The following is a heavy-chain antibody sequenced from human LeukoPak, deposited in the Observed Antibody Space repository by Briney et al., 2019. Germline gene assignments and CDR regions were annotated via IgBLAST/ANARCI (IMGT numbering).Heavy chain of an antibody. V-gene: IGHV4-39*01. J-gene: IGHJ4*02. CDR1: GGSISSSSYY. CDR3: ASQAYSSLFDY. Sequence: SETLSLTCTVSGGSISSSSYYWGWIRQPPGKGLEWIGSIYYSGSTYYNPSLKSRVTISVDTSKNQFSLKLSSVTAADTAVYYCASQAYSSLFDYWGQGTLSPSPQ. CDR2: IYYSGST. D-gene: IGHD6-13*01.